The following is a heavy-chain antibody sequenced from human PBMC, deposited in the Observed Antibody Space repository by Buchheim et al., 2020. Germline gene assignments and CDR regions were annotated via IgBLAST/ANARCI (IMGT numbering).Heavy chain of an antibody. CDR1: GFTFSDHY. Sequence: EVQLVESGGGLVQPGESLRLSCAASGFTFSDHYMDWVRQAPGEGLEWVGRIRNKAKRYTTQYAASVKCRFTISRDDSQNSLYLQMNSLKTEDTAVYYCTESYGDHRDFDYWGQGTL. CDR2: IRNKAKRYTT. V-gene: IGHV3-72*01. D-gene: IGHD4-17*01. J-gene: IGHJ4*02. CDR3: TESYGDHRDFDY.